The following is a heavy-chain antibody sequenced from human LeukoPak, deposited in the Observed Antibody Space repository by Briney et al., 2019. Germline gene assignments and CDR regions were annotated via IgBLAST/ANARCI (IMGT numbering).Heavy chain of an antibody. V-gene: IGHV1-69*13. CDR2: IIPIFGTA. Sequence: ASVKVSCKASGGTFSSYAISWVRQAPGQGLEWMGGIIPIFGTANYAQKFQGRVTITADESTSTAYMELSSLRSEDTAVNYCARGYLQLWLDHYYYYGMDVWGQGTTVTVSS. CDR3: ARGYLQLWLDHYYYYGMDV. J-gene: IGHJ6*02. CDR1: GGTFSSYA. D-gene: IGHD5-18*01.